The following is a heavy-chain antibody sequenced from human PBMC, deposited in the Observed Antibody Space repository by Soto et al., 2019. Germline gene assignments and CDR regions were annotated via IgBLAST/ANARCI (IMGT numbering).Heavy chain of an antibody. D-gene: IGHD6-13*01. V-gene: IGHV4-39*01. CDR2: IYYSGST. CDR1: GGSISSSSYY. Sequence: SETLSLTCTVSGGSISSSSYYWGWIRQPPGKGLEWIGSIYYSGSTYYNPSLKSRVTISVDTSKNQFSLKLSSVTAADTAVYYCARHFYSSWRPNWFDPWGQGTLVTVS. J-gene: IGHJ5*02. CDR3: ARHFYSSWRPNWFDP.